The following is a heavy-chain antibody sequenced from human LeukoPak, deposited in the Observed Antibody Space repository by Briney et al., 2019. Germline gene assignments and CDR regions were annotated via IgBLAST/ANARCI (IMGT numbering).Heavy chain of an antibody. J-gene: IGHJ4*02. CDR3: ARESLAVAGAPFDY. Sequence: GGSLRLSCAASGFTFSSYEMNWVRQAPGKGLEWVSYISSGSTIYDADSVKGRFTISRDNAKNSLYLQMNSLRAEDTAVYYCARESLAVAGAPFDYWGQGTLVTVSS. D-gene: IGHD6-19*01. CDR2: ISSGSTI. CDR1: GFTFSSYE. V-gene: IGHV3-48*03.